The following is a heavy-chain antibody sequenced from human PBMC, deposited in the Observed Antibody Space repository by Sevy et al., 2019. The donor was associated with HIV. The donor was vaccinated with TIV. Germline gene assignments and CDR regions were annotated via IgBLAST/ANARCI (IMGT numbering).Heavy chain of an antibody. J-gene: IGHJ4*02. CDR2: FSSSGSDI. Sequence: GGSLRLSCAVSGFNFSNYSMDWVRQAPGKGLEWVSSFSSSGSDIYYSDSLKGRITISRDNAKNSVYLQMNGLRAEDSAVYYCASQFDYWGQGTLVTVSS. CDR3: ASQFDY. CDR1: GFNFSNYS. V-gene: IGHV3-21*01.